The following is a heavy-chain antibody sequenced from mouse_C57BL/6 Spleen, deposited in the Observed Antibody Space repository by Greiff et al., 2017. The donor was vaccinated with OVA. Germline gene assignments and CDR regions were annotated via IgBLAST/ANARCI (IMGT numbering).Heavy chain of an antibody. Sequence: QVQLQQSGTELVKPGASVKLSCKASGYTFTSYWMHWVKQRPGQGLEWIGNINPSNGGTNYNEKFKSKATLTVDKSSSTAYMQLSSLTSEDSAVYYCARSDYPYYYAMDYWGQGTSVTVSS. CDR1: GYTFTSYW. J-gene: IGHJ4*01. D-gene: IGHD2-4*01. CDR3: ARSDYPYYYAMDY. CDR2: INPSNGGT. V-gene: IGHV1-53*01.